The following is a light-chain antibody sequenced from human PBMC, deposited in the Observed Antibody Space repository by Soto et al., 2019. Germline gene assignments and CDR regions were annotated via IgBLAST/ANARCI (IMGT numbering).Light chain of an antibody. J-gene: IGLJ1*01. CDR3: SSYTSSSGV. CDR2: EVS. V-gene: IGLV2-14*01. Sequence: QSVLAQPASVSGSPGQSITISCTGTSSDGGGYNYVSWYQQHPGKAPKLMIYEVSNRPSGVSNRFSGSKSGNTASLTISGLQDEDEADYYCSSYTSSSGVFGTGTKVTVL. CDR1: SSDGGGYNY.